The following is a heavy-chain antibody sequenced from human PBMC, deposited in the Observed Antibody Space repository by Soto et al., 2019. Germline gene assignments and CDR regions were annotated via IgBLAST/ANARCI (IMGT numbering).Heavy chain of an antibody. D-gene: IGHD3-10*01. J-gene: IGHJ6*02. V-gene: IGHV3-23*04. Sequence: EVQLVESGGGLVKPGGSLRLSCAASGFTFSRYAMNWVRQAPGRGLQWISGISVSGDNTSYVASVRGRFTVYRDNSKNTLYLQMNNLRAEDTALYYCAKDGKMRTKVWFPAGYGMDVWGQGTTVTVSS. CDR1: GFTFSRYA. CDR3: AKDGKMRTKVWFPAGYGMDV. CDR2: ISVSGDNT.